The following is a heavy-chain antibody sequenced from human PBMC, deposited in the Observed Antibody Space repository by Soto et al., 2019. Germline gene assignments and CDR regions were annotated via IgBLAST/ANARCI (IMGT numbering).Heavy chain of an antibody. CDR3: ARGPRKQLWVGYFDY. V-gene: IGHV1-2*04. Sequence: VASVKVSCKASGYTFTDYYIHWVRQAPGQGLEWMGWINPNSDTGVTNYAQNFQGWVTMTSDTSITTAYMELSSLKSDDTAVYYCARGPRKQLWVGYFDYWGQGALVTVS. CDR2: INPNSDTGVT. J-gene: IGHJ4*02. D-gene: IGHD5-18*01. CDR1: GYTFTDYY.